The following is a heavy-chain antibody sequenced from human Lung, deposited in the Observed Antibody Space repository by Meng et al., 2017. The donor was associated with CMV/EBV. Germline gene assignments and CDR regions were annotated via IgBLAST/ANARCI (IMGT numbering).Heavy chain of an antibody. Sequence: GESLKISCAASGFTFSSYAMHWVRQAPGKGLEWVAVISYDGSNKYYADSVKGRFTISRDNSKNTLYLQMNSLRAEDTAVYYCARDPLSSRYYDFWSGYGGYYYYGMDVWGQGTTVTFSS. CDR2: ISYDGSNK. D-gene: IGHD3-3*01. V-gene: IGHV3-30-3*01. CDR1: GFTFSSYA. CDR3: ARDPLSSRYYDFWSGYGGYYYYGMDV. J-gene: IGHJ6*02.